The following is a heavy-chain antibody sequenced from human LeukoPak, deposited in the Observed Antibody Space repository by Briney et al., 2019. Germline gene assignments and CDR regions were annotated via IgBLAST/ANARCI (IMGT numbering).Heavy chain of an antibody. V-gene: IGHV3-23*01. J-gene: IGHJ4*02. CDR3: AKDVGKWESLHFFDY. Sequence: GGSLRLSCAASGFTFSSYATNWVRQAPGKGLEWVSTISGSGGSTYYANSVKGRFTISRDNSKNTLYLQMNSLRGDDTAVYYCAKDVGKWESLHFFDYWGQGTLDTVSS. D-gene: IGHD1-26*01. CDR1: GFTFSSYA. CDR2: ISGSGGST.